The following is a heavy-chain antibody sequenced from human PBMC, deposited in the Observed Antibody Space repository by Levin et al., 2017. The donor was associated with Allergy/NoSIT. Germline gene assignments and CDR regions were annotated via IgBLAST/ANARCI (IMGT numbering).Heavy chain of an antibody. CDR3: ANRRYNGVYQYYFDY. D-gene: IGHD5-12*01. Sequence: GGSLRLSCATSGFTFNTFGMSWVRQAPGKGLEWVSAISGRNTSTYYADSVKGRFTISRDNTKNMLFLQMNSPRAEDTAVYYCANRRYNGVYQYYFDYWGQGTLVTVSS. CDR1: GFTFNTFG. J-gene: IGHJ4*02. CDR2: ISGRNTST. V-gene: IGHV3-23*01.